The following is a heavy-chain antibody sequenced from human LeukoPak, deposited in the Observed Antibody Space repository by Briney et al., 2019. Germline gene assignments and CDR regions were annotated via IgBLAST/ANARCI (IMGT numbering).Heavy chain of an antibody. V-gene: IGHV1-3*01. CDR1: GYTFTSYA. J-gene: IGHJ4*02. CDR2: INAGNGNT. D-gene: IGHD4-17*01. CDR3: AATDLGDY. Sequence: GASVKVSCKASGYTFTSYAMHWVRQAPGQRPEWMGWINAGNGNTKYFQKFQGRVTFTRDTSASTAYMELSSLRSEDTAVYYCAATDLGDYWGQRTLVTVSS.